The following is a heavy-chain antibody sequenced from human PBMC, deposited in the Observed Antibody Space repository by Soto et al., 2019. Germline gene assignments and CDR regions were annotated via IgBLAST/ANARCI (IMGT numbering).Heavy chain of an antibody. J-gene: IGHJ3*01. D-gene: IGHD3-22*01. CDR1: GFIFSTYA. Sequence: EVQLLESGGGSVQPGGSLRLPCAASGFIFSTYAMSWVRQAPGKGLEWISTISGSGENTYYADSVKGRVTISRDNSKNTLYLPTNRRRVEDTAVYYCAKAQSPTYYYDSGLGDWGQGTIVTVSS. CDR2: ISGSGENT. CDR3: AKAQSPTYYYDSGLGD. V-gene: IGHV3-23*01.